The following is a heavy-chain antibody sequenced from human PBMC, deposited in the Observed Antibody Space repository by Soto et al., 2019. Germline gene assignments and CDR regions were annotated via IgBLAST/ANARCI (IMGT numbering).Heavy chain of an antibody. J-gene: IGHJ5*02. D-gene: IGHD3-22*01. CDR1: GGSLSSGRYY. CDR2: IYYSGST. V-gene: IGHV4-61*01. CDR3: ARGDFYCDGYYYKISDP. Sequence: PSGTLSITCTVSGGSLSSGRYYCSWIRQPPGKGLEWIGYIYYSGSTNYNPSLKSRVTISVDTSKNQFSLKLSSVTAADTAVYYCARGDFYCDGYYYKISDPFAQRAPVTVSS.